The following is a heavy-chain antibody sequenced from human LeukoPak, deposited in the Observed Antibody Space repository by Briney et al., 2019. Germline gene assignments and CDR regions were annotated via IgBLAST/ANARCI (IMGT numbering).Heavy chain of an antibody. CDR3: ARDDYGGIDY. J-gene: IGHJ4*02. CDR1: GFTFSIYE. CDR2: INFSGSNI. V-gene: IGHV3-48*03. D-gene: IGHD4-17*01. Sequence: GGSLRLSCAASGFTFSIYEMNWVRQAPGKGLEWISYINFSGSNIYYADSVKGRFTISRDNAKNSLYLQMNSLRAEDTAVYYCARDDYGGIDYWGQGTLVTVSS.